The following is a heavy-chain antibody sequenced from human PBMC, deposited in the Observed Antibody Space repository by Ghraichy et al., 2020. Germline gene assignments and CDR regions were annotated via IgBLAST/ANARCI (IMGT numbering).Heavy chain of an antibody. CDR3: ARRMGGYYFDY. D-gene: IGHD3-16*01. CDR2: IYYSGTT. V-gene: IGHV4-39*01. J-gene: IGHJ4*02. Sequence: LEWIAIIYYSGTTYYNPSLKSRVIISVDTSKGQFSLRLSSVTAADTAVSYCARRMGGYYFDYWGQ.